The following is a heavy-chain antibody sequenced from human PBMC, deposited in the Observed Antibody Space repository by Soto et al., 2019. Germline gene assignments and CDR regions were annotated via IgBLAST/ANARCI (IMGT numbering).Heavy chain of an antibody. J-gene: IGHJ3*02. CDR2: ISSSSYI. Sequence: KPGGSLRLSCAASGFTFSSYSMNWVRQAPGKGLEWVSSISSSSYIYYADSVKGRFTISRDNAKNSLYLQMNSLRAEDTAVYYCAREVGASAFDIWGQGTMVTVSS. CDR3: AREVGASAFDI. D-gene: IGHD1-26*01. V-gene: IGHV3-21*01. CDR1: GFTFSSYS.